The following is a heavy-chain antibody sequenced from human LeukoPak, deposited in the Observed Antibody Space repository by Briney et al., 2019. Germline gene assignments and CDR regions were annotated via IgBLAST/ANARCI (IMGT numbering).Heavy chain of an antibody. J-gene: IGHJ4*02. CDR1: GGSFSGYY. CDR2: INHSGST. V-gene: IGHV4-34*01. D-gene: IGHD6-6*01. CDR3: AREAATAAARTYHFDY. Sequence: SETLSLTCAVYGGSFSGYYWSWIRQPPGKGLEWIGEINHSGSTNYNPSLKSRVTISVDTSKNQFSLKLSSVTAADTAVYYCAREAATAAARTYHFDYWGQGTLVTVSS.